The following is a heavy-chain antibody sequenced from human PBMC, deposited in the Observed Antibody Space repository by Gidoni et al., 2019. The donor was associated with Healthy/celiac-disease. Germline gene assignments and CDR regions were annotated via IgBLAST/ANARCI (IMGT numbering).Heavy chain of an antibody. CDR2: ISYDGSNK. D-gene: IGHD5-12*01. J-gene: IGHJ6*02. V-gene: IGHV3-30*01. CDR1: VFTFSRYA. CDR3: ARELLDIVATTNYYYYGMDV. Sequence: QVQLVASGGVVVQPWRSLRLSCAASVFTFSRYAMHWVRQAPGKGIEWVAVISYDGSNKYYADSVKGRFTISRDNSKNTLYLQMNSRRAEETAVYYCARELLDIVATTNYYYYGMDVWGQGTTVTVSS.